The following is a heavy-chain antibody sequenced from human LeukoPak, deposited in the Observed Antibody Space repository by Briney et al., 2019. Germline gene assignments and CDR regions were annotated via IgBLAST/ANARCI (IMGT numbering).Heavy chain of an antibody. Sequence: PSQTLSLTCTVSGGSINSAGYNWYWIRQHPGKGLEWIGYIYYSGSTYYNPSLKSRLIISIDTSKNQFSLRLSSVTAADTAVYYCARDLGRYCSSTTCPRWFDPWGQGTLVTVSS. D-gene: IGHD2-2*01. J-gene: IGHJ5*02. V-gene: IGHV4-31*03. CDR2: IYYSGST. CDR3: ARDLGRYCSSTTCPRWFDP. CDR1: GGSINSAGYN.